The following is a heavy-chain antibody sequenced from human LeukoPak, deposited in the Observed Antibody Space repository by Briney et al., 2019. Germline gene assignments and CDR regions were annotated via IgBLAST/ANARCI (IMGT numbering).Heavy chain of an antibody. CDR3: AKVLTYYYDSSGYPGDY. V-gene: IGHV3-30*02. D-gene: IGHD3-22*01. CDR1: GFTFSSYG. Sequence: GGSLRLSCAASGFTFSSYGMHWVRQAPGKGLEWVACIRYDGSNKYYADSVKGRFTISRDNSKNTLYLQMNSLRAEDTAVYYCAKVLTYYYDSSGYPGDYWGQGTLVTVSS. J-gene: IGHJ4*02. CDR2: IRYDGSNK.